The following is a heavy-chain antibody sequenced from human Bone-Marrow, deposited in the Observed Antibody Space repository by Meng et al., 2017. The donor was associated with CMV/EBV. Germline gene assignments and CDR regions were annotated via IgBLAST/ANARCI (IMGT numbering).Heavy chain of an antibody. J-gene: IGHJ4*02. D-gene: IGHD3-22*01. CDR3: ARVGRRVQLKYYYDSSGYPDYFDY. CDR2: INPNSGGT. CDR1: GYTFTGYY. V-gene: IGHV1-2*02. Sequence: ASVKVSCKASGYTFTGYYMHWVRQAPGQGLEWMGWINPNSGGTNYAQKFQGRVTMTRDTSISTAYMELSRLRSDDTAVYYCARVGRRVQLKYYYDSSGYPDYFDYWGQGTLVTVSS.